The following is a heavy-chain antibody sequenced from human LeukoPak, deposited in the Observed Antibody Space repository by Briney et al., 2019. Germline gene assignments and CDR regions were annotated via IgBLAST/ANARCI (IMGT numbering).Heavy chain of an antibody. D-gene: IGHD3-16*02. V-gene: IGHV4-4*07. J-gene: IGHJ3*02. CDR2: IYSSGST. CDR1: GGSISSYY. CDR3: ASAITFGGVVAGNYAFDI. Sequence: SETLSLTCTVSGGSISSYYWSWIRQPAGKGLEWIGRIYSSGSTNYNPSLKSRVTMSVDTSKNQFSLKLSSVTAADTAVYYCASAITFGGVVAGNYAFDIWGQGTMVTVSS.